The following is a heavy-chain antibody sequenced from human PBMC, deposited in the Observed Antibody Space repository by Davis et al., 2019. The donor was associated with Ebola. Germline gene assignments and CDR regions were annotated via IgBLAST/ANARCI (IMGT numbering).Heavy chain of an antibody. J-gene: IGHJ6*02. CDR1: GFTFSSYE. V-gene: IGHV3-48*03. D-gene: IGHD3-10*01. CDR3: ARPLGEYGSGSYYYYYGMDV. CDR2: ISSSGSTI. Sequence: PGGSLRLSCAASGFTFSSYEMNWVRQAPGKGLEWVSYISSSGSTIYYADSVKGRFTISRDNAKNSLYLQMNSLRAEDTAVYYCARPLGEYGSGSYYYYYGMDVWGQGTTVTVSS.